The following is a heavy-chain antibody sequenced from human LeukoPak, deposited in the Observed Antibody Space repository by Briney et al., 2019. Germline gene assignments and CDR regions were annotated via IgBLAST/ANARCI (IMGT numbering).Heavy chain of an antibody. Sequence: ASVKVSCKAPGYTFTGYYMHWVRQAPGQGLEWMGWINPNSGGTNYAQKFQGRVTMTRDTSISTAYMELSRLRSDDTAVYYCARGYGDHAAVAAFDIWGQGTMVTVSS. D-gene: IGHD4-17*01. CDR3: ARGYGDHAAVAAFDI. CDR1: GYTFTGYY. V-gene: IGHV1-2*02. CDR2: INPNSGGT. J-gene: IGHJ3*02.